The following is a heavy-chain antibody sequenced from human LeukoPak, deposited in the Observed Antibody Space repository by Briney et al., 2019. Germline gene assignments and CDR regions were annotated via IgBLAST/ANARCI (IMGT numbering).Heavy chain of an antibody. V-gene: IGHV4-59*01. CDR2: IFYTGST. CDR3: TRTYSSSSIDY. Sequence: SETLSLTCTVSGGSISTYYWGWIRQPPGKGLEWLGYIFYTGSTNYNPSLKSRVTMSIDTSKNQFSLQLSSVTAADTAVYYCTRTYSSSSIDYWGQGALVTVSS. J-gene: IGHJ4*02. CDR1: GGSISTYY. D-gene: IGHD6-6*01.